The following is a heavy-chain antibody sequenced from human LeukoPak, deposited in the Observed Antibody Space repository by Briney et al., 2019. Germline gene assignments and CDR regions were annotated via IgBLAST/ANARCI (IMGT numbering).Heavy chain of an antibody. V-gene: IGHV1-2*02. CDR3: ASGYYYDSSGYYPYYYYMDV. Sequence: ASVKVSCKASGYTFTGYYMHWVRQAPGQGLEWMGWINPNSGGTNYAQKFQGRVTMTRDTSISTAYMELSRLRSDDTAVYYCASGYYYDSSGYYPYYYYMDVWGKGTTVTVSS. CDR2: INPNSGGT. CDR1: GYTFTGYY. J-gene: IGHJ6*03. D-gene: IGHD3-22*01.